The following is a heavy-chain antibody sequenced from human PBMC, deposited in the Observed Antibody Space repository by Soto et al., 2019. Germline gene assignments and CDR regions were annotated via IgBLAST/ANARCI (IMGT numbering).Heavy chain of an antibody. CDR3: ATKGVGDFWSGYYLDY. CDR1: GFTFSSYA. V-gene: IGHV3-7*01. CDR2: IDQDGSEK. D-gene: IGHD3-3*01. J-gene: IGHJ4*02. Sequence: GGSLRLSCAASGFTFSSYAMSWVRQAPGKGLEWVANIDQDGSEKYYVDSVKGRFTISRDNAKNSLYLQMNSLRAEDTAVYYCATKGVGDFWSGYYLDYWGPGTLVTVSS.